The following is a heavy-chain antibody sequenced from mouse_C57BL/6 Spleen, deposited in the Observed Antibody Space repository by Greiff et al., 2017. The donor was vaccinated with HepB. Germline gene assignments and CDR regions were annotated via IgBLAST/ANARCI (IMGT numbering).Heavy chain of an antibody. CDR3: ARDLGTTVVATNFDV. Sequence: EVKLQESGGGLVKPGGSLKLSCAASGFTFSSYAMSWVRQTPEKRLEWVATISDGGSYTYYPDNVKGRFTISRDNAKNNLYLQMSHLKSEDTAMYYCARDLGTTVVATNFDVWGTGTTVTVSS. V-gene: IGHV5-4*01. CDR1: GFTFSSYA. D-gene: IGHD1-1*01. CDR2: ISDGGSYT. J-gene: IGHJ1*03.